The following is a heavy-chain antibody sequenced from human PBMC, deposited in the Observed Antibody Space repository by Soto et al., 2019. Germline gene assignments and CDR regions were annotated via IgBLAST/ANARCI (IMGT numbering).Heavy chain of an antibody. D-gene: IGHD3-22*01. CDR1: GGSISSGDYY. Sequence: PSETVSLTCTVSGGSISSGDYYWSWIRQPPGKGLEWIGYIYYSGSTYYNPSLKSRVTISVDTSKNQFSLKLSSVTAADTAVYYCARGQYYYDSSGPQYYFDYWGQGTLVTVSS. CDR3: ARGQYYYDSSGPQYYFDY. J-gene: IGHJ4*02. V-gene: IGHV4-30-4*01. CDR2: IYYSGST.